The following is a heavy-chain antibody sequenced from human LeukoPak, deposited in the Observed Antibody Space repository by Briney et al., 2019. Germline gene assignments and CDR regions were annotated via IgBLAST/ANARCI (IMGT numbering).Heavy chain of an antibody. CDR2: ITNSGSTI. CDR1: GFSFSDYY. CDR3: ARDRDCGTTTCSVGY. J-gene: IGHJ4*02. V-gene: IGHV3-11*01. Sequence: GGSLRLSCAASGFSFSDYYMSWVRQAPGKGLEWISYITNSGSTIYYAESVKGRFTISRDDAKNSLYLQMNNLRAEDTAVYYCARDRDCGTTTCSVGYWGQGTLVTVSS. D-gene: IGHD2-2*01.